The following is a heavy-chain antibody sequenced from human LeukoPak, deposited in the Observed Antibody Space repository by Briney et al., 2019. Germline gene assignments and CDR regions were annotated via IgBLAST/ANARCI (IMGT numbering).Heavy chain of an antibody. CDR1: GFTFSSYS. J-gene: IGHJ4*02. V-gene: IGHV3-21*04. CDR2: ISSSSSYI. D-gene: IGHD3-3*01. CDR3: ARAENVIWSGYYWKLDY. Sequence: KPGGSLRLSCAASGFTFSSYSMNWVRQAPGKGLEWVSSISSSSSYIYYADSVKGRFTISRDNAKNSLYLQMNSLRAEDTAVYYCARAENVIWSGYYWKLDYWGQGTLVTVSS.